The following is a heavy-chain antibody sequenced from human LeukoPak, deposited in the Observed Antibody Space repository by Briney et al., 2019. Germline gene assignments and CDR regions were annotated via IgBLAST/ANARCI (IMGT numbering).Heavy chain of an antibody. Sequence: SETLSLTCTVSGGSISSSSYYWGWIRQPPGKGLEWIGSIYYSGSTYYNPSLKSRVTISVDTSKNQFSLKLSSVTAADTAVYYCARLSNSANSDYWGQGTLVTVSS. CDR2: IYYSGST. CDR1: GGSISSSSYY. CDR3: ARLSNSANSDY. D-gene: IGHD2-21*01. J-gene: IGHJ4*02. V-gene: IGHV4-39*01.